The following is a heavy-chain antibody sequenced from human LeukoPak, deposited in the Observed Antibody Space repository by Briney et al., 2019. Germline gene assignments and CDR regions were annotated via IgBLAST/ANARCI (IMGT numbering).Heavy chain of an antibody. Sequence: ASVKVSCKASGGIFSSYAISWVRQARGQGLEWMGGIIPIFGTANYAQKFQGRVTITADESTSTAYMELSSLRSEDTAVYYCARADLKMDYYGMDVWGQGTTVTVSS. J-gene: IGHJ6*02. CDR3: ARADLKMDYYGMDV. CDR1: GGIFSSYA. CDR2: IIPIFGTA. D-gene: IGHD2-8*01. V-gene: IGHV1-69*13.